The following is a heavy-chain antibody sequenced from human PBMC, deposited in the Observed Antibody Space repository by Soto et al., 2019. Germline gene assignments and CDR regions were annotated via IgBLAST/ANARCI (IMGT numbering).Heavy chain of an antibody. CDR1: GGSISSSSYY. Sequence: PSETLSLTCTVSGGSISSSSYYWGWIRQPPGKGLEWIGSIYYSGSTYYNPSLKSRVTISVDTSKNQFSLKLSSVTAADTAVYYCARHVTPAYGDYDVNYYYYGMDVWGQGTTVTVSS. J-gene: IGHJ6*02. D-gene: IGHD4-17*01. CDR2: IYYSGST. CDR3: ARHVTPAYGDYDVNYYYYGMDV. V-gene: IGHV4-39*01.